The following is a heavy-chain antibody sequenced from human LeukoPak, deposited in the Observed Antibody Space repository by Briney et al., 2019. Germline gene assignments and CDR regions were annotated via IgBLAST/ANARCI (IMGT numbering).Heavy chain of an antibody. CDR3: ASGGYSYGHTAYYFVY. D-gene: IGHD5-18*01. V-gene: IGHV1-69*13. CDR1: GGTFSSYA. Sequence: ASVKVSCKASGGTFSSYAISWVRQAPGQGLEWMGGIIPIFGTANYAQKFQGRVTITADESTSTAYMELSSLRSEDTAVYYRASGGYSYGHTAYYFVYWGQGTLVTVSS. J-gene: IGHJ4*02. CDR2: IIPIFGTA.